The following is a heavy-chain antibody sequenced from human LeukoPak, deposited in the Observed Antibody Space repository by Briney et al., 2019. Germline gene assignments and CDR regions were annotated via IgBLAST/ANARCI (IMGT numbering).Heavy chain of an antibody. J-gene: IGHJ4*02. V-gene: IGHV4-59*02. CDR1: GGSVSSYY. D-gene: IGHD6-19*01. CDR2: IYYSGST. Sequence: SETLSLTCTVSGGSVSSYYWSWIRQPPGKGLELIGYIYYSGSTNYNPSLKSRVTISVDTSKNQFSLKLSSVTAADTAVYYCARGVYSSGWYFDYWGQGTLVTVSS. CDR3: ARGVYSSGWYFDY.